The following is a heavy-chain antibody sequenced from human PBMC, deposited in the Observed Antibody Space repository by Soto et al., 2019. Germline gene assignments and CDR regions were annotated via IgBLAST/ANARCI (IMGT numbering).Heavy chain of an antibody. J-gene: IGHJ4*02. D-gene: IGHD4-17*01. V-gene: IGHV3-33*01. CDR1: GFTFSRYG. Sequence: QVQLVESGGGVVQPGTSLRLSCAASGFTFSRYGMHWVRQAPGKGLEWVAIIWYDGSNKNNADSVKGRFTISRDNSKNTLYLHMNSLRAEDTAVYYCAIFKGDYVFDYWGQGTLVTFSS. CDR3: AIFKGDYVFDY. CDR2: IWYDGSNK.